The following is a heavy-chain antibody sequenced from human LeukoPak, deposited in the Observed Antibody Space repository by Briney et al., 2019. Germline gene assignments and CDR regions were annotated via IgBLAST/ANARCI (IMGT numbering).Heavy chain of an antibody. CDR2: ISYDGSNK. Sequence: PGGSLRLSCAASGFTFSSYAMYWVRQAPGKGLEWVAVISYDGSNKYYADSVKGRFTISRDNSKNTLYLQMNSLRAEDTAVYYCASLESFGGLIAAGGDFDYWGQGTLVTVSS. D-gene: IGHD6-25*01. CDR1: GFTFSSYA. V-gene: IGHV3-30-3*01. CDR3: ASLESFGGLIAAGGDFDY. J-gene: IGHJ4*02.